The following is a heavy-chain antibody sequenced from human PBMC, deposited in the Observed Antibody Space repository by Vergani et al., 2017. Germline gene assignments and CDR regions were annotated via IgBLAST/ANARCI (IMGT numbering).Heavy chain of an antibody. D-gene: IGHD3-22*01. Sequence: QVQLVESGGGVVQPGGSLRLSCGASGFTFSNYGMHWVRQAPGKGLEWVAFIRYDGSNKYYADSVKGRFTISRDNSKNTLYLQMNSLRAEDTAVYYCAKETYYYDSSGPGYFDYWGQGTLVTVSS. V-gene: IGHV3-30*02. CDR2: IRYDGSNK. CDR1: GFTFSNYG. J-gene: IGHJ4*02. CDR3: AKETYYYDSSGPGYFDY.